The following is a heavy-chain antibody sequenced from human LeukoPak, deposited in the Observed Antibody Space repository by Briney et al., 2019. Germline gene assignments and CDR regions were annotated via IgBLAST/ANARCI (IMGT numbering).Heavy chain of an antibody. CDR3: ARGRRILVGDTNAGDFFDY. J-gene: IGHJ4*02. D-gene: IGHD1-26*01. V-gene: IGHV3-21*01. CDR1: GFTFSSYS. CDR2: ISSSSSNI. Sequence: GGSLRLSCTASGFTFSSYSMNWVRQAPGKGLEWVSYISSSSSNIFYADSFKGRFTISRDNAQNSLYLQMNSLRVEDTAVYYCARGRRILVGDTNAGDFFDYWGQGTLVTVSS.